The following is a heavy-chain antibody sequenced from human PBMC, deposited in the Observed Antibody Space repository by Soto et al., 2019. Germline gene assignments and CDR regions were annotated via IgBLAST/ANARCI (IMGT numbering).Heavy chain of an antibody. J-gene: IGHJ4*02. Sequence: PSETLSLTCTVSGGSISSGGYYWGWIRQHPGKGLEWIGYIYYSGSTYHNPSLKSRVTISVDTSKNQFSLKLSSVTAADTAVYYCARGVDTAMVFYFDYWGQGTLVTVSS. V-gene: IGHV4-31*03. CDR2: IYYSGST. CDR1: GGSISSGGYY. D-gene: IGHD5-18*01. CDR3: ARGVDTAMVFYFDY.